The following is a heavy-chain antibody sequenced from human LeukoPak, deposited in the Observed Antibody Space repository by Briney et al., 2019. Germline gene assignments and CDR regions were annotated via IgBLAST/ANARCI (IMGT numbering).Heavy chain of an antibody. J-gene: IGHJ4*02. Sequence: GGSLRLSCAASGFTFSNYPMSWVRQAQGKGLDWVSAITGSGGNTYYADSVKGRFIISRDNCKKTVFLQMNRLRAEDTAVYYCAKWGDYDVLTGYYVSDYWGQGTLVTVSS. CDR2: ITGSGGNT. V-gene: IGHV3-23*01. D-gene: IGHD3-9*01. CDR3: AKWGDYDVLTGYYVSDY. CDR1: GFTFSNYP.